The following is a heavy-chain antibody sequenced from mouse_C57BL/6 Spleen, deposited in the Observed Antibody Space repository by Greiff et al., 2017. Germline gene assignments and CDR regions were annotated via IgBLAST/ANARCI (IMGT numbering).Heavy chain of an antibody. D-gene: IGHD3-2*02. Sequence: QVHVKQPGAELVMPGASVKLSCKASGYTFTSYWMHWVKQRPGQGLEWIGEIDPSDSYTNYNQKFKGKSTLTVDKSSSTAYMQLSSLTSEDSAVYYCARSGFPYYFDYWGQGTTLTVSS. CDR3: ARSGFPYYFDY. J-gene: IGHJ2*01. V-gene: IGHV1-69*01. CDR1: GYTFTSYW. CDR2: IDPSDSYT.